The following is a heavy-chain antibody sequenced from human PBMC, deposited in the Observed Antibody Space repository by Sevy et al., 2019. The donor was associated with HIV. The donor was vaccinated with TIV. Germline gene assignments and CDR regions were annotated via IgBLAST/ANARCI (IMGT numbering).Heavy chain of an antibody. D-gene: IGHD2-2*01. CDR2: ISYDGSNK. CDR1: GFTFSSYA. Sequence: GGSLRLSCAASGFTFSSYAMHWVRQAPGKGLEWVAVISYDGSNKYYADSVKGRFTISRDNSKNTLYLQMNSLGAEDTTVYYCARMGQEGVVPAARSTYYYYGMDVWGQGTTVTVSS. CDR3: ARMGQEGVVPAARSTYYYYGMDV. V-gene: IGHV3-30-3*01. J-gene: IGHJ6*02.